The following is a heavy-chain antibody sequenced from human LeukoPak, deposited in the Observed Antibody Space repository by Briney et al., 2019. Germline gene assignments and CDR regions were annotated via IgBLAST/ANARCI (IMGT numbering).Heavy chain of an antibody. V-gene: IGHV3-73*01. D-gene: IGHD4-11*01. Sequence: GGSLKLSCAASAFTFSGSAMHWVRQASGKGLEWVGRIRSKANSYATAYAASVKGRFTTSRDDSKNTAYLQMNSLKTEDTAVYYCTRLSDYSTNDYWGQGTLVTVSS. CDR3: TRLSDYSTNDY. CDR1: AFTFSGSA. CDR2: IRSKANSYAT. J-gene: IGHJ4*02.